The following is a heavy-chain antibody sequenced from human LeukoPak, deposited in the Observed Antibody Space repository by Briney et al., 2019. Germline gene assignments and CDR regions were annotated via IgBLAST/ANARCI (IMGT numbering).Heavy chain of an antibody. CDR1: GGSISSGGYY. CDR3: ARDRGGYEGIDY. J-gene: IGHJ4*02. CDR2: IYYSGST. V-gene: IGHV4-31*03. D-gene: IGHD5-12*01. Sequence: SETLSLTCTVSGGSISSGGYYWSWICQHPGKGLEWIGYIYYSGSTYYNPSLKGRVTISVDTSKNQFSLKLSSVTAADTAVYYCARDRGGYEGIDYWGQGTLVTVSS.